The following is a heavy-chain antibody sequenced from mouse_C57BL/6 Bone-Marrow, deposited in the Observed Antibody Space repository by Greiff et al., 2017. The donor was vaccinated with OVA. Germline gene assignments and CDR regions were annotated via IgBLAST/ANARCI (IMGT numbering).Heavy chain of an antibody. V-gene: IGHV1-15*01. Sequence: QVQLQQSGAELVRPGASVTLSCKASGYTFTDYEMHWVKQTPVHGLEWIGAIDPETGGTAYNQKFKGKAILTADKSSSTAYMELRSLTSADSAVYYSTGREYYYGISYDYFDYWGQGTTLTVSS. CDR3: TGREYYYGISYDYFDY. CDR1: GYTFTDYE. CDR2: IDPETGGT. D-gene: IGHD1-1*01. J-gene: IGHJ2*01.